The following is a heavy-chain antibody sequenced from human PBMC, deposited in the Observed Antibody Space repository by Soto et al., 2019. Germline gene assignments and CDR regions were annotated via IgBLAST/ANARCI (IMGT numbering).Heavy chain of an antibody. V-gene: IGHV1-18*01. J-gene: IGHJ5*02. CDR1: GYAFASYG. Sequence: QVQLVQSGAEVKKPGASVKVSCKASGYAFASYGISWVRQAPGQGLEWMGWIISYNGNTNYAQNLQGRVTMTTDTSTTTAYLELRSLRSDDTAVYYCARIPNERGGWFDPWGQGTLVTVSS. CDR2: IISYNGNT. CDR3: ARIPNERGGWFDP. D-gene: IGHD1-1*01.